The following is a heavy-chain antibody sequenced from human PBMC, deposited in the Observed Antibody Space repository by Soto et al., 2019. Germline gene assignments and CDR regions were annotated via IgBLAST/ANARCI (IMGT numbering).Heavy chain of an antibody. CDR1: GGSINDYY. V-gene: IGHV4-59*01. Sequence: QVQLQESGPGLVKPSETLSLTCTVSGGSINDYYWSWTRQPPGKGLEWIAYGLRPDYTGYNPSLRNRVTISSDTSKNQFSLMLISVSAAYTAVYYCVAGPDRAKSAYWGQGTLVSVTS. CDR3: VAGPDRAKSAY. CDR2: GLRPDYT. J-gene: IGHJ4*01.